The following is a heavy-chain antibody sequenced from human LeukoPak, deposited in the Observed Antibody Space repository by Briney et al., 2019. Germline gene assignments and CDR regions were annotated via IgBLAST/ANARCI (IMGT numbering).Heavy chain of an antibody. D-gene: IGHD5-18*01. CDR1: GGTFSSYA. Sequence: ASVKVSCKASGGTFSSYAISWVRQAPGQGLEWMGWINTYNGNTNYAQKLQGRVTMTTDTSTNTAYMELRSLRSDDTAVYYCARGIQPPGYWGQGSLVTVSS. V-gene: IGHV1-18*01. CDR3: ARGIQPPGY. CDR2: INTYNGNT. J-gene: IGHJ4*02.